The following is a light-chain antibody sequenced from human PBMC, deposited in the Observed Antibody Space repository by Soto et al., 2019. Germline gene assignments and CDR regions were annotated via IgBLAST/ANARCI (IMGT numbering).Light chain of an antibody. CDR1: QGISNY. CDR3: LKYNSAPWT. CDR2: AAS. J-gene: IGKJ1*01. Sequence: DIQMTQSPSSLSASVGDRVTITCRASQGISNYLAWYQPKPGKVPKLLIYAASTLQSGLPSRFSGSGSGTDFTLTFSSLQPEDVATYHSLKYNSAPWTFGQGTKVEIK. V-gene: IGKV1-27*01.